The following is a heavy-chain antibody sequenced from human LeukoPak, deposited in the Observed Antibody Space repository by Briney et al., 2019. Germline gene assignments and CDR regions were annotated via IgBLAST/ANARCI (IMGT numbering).Heavy chain of an antibody. V-gene: IGHV3-15*01. Sequence: GGSLRLSCAASGFTFSNAWMSWVRQAPGKGLEWVGRIKSKTDGGTTDYAAPVKGRFTISRDDSKNTLYLQMNSLSAEDTAVYYCAKDLSPLYYYYGMDVWGQGTTVTVSS. CDR1: GFTFSNAW. J-gene: IGHJ6*02. CDR3: AKDLSPLYYYYGMDV. CDR2: IKSKTDGGTT.